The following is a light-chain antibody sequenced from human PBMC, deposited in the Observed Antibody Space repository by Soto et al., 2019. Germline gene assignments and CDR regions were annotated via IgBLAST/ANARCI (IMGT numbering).Light chain of an antibody. V-gene: IGKV3-15*01. Sequence: ILMTQSPATLSVSPGERATLSCRASQSVSNNLAWYQQKPGQAPRPLIYDASTRATGIPARFSGSGSGTEFTLTISGLQSEDIAVYYCQQYNNWPPWTFGQGTKVEIK. CDR2: DAS. CDR3: QQYNNWPPWT. CDR1: QSVSNN. J-gene: IGKJ1*01.